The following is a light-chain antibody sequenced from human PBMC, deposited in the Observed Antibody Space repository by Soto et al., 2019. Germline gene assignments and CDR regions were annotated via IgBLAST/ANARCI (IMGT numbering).Light chain of an antibody. V-gene: IGKV3-20*01. CDR3: QQYGSSPRT. CDR2: DVS. J-gene: IGKJ1*01. CDR1: QNISNY. Sequence: IVLTQSPATLSLSPGKRATLSCRASQNISNYLIWYQQKPGQAPRLLIYDVSNRAAGIPARFSGSGSGTDFTLTISRLEPEDFAVYYCQQYGSSPRTFGQGTKVEIK.